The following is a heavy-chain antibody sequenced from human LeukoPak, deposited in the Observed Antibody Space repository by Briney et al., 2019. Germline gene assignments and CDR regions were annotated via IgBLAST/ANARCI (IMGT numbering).Heavy chain of an antibody. Sequence: SETLSLTCTVSGGSISSSSYYWGWIRQPPGKGLEWIGSIYYSGSTYYNPSLKSRVTISVDTSKNQFSLKLSSVTAADTALYYCARRGITMVRGVLDWGQGTLVTVSS. D-gene: IGHD3-10*01. CDR3: ARRGITMVRGVLD. CDR2: IYYSGST. J-gene: IGHJ4*02. CDR1: GGSISSSSYY. V-gene: IGHV4-39*01.